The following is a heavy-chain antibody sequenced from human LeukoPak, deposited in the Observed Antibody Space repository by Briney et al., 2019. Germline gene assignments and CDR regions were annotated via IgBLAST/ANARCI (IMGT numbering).Heavy chain of an antibody. J-gene: IGHJ4*02. V-gene: IGHV3-30*02. D-gene: IGHD3-22*01. CDR3: AKDMGAYYYDSSGYRSPFDY. CDR2: IRYDGSNK. Sequence: AGGSLRLSCAASGFTFSNYGMHWVRQTPGKGLEWVAFIRYDGSNKYYADSVKGRFTISRDNAKNSLYLQMNSLRAEDTALYYCAKDMGAYYYDSSGYRSPFDYWGQGTLVTVSS. CDR1: GFTFSNYG.